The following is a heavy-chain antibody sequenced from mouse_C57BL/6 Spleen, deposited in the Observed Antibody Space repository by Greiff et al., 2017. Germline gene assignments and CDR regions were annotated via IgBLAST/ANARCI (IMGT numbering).Heavy chain of an antibody. CDR3: ARGEGDYYAMDY. Sequence: QVQLQQPGAELVRPGTSVKLSCKASGYTFTSYWMHWVKQRPGQGLEWIGVIDPSDSYTNYTQKFKGKATLTVDTSSSTAYMQLSSLTSEDSAVYYCARGEGDYYAMDYWGQGTSVTVSS. V-gene: IGHV1-59*01. J-gene: IGHJ4*01. CDR2: IDPSDSYT. CDR1: GYTFTSYW.